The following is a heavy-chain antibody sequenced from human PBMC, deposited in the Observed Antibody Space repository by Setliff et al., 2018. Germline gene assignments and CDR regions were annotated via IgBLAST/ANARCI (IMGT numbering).Heavy chain of an antibody. Sequence: KTSETLSLTCTASGDSISSGSYYWTWIRQPAGKGLEWIGHFYTSGSTNYNPSLRSRVTISVDTSKNQFSLKLYSVTAADTATYYCARAGPTLTIFRVLVISWFDPWGQGSLVTVSS. V-gene: IGHV4-61*09. CDR3: ARAGPTLTIFRVLVISWFDP. CDR1: GDSISSGSYY. D-gene: IGHD3-3*01. CDR2: FYTSGST. J-gene: IGHJ5*02.